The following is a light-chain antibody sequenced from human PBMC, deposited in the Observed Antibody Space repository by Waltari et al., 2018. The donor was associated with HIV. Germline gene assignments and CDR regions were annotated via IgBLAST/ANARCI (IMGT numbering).Light chain of an antibody. V-gene: IGLV2-11*01. CDR1: TSDVCAYNN. J-gene: IGLJ2*01. CDR2: DVS. Sequence: QSALTQPRPVFWSPGQSVTISCPGTTSDVCAYNNVSCYQQPPGKAPKLMIYDVSKRPSGVPDRFSGSKSGNTASLTISGLQAEDEADYYCCSYAGSYTFVVFGGGTKLTVL. CDR3: CSYAGSYTFVV.